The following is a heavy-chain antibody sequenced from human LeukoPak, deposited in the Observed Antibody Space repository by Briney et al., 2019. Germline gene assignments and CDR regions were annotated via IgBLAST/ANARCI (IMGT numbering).Heavy chain of an antibody. CDR1: GFTFDDYG. Sequence: PGGSLRLSCAASGFTFDDYGMSWVRQAPGKGLEWVSAISGSGGSTYYADSVKGRFTISRDNSKNTLYLQMNSLRAEDTAVYYCAKDRRDSSGWYGYFDYWGQGTLVTVSS. V-gene: IGHV3-23*01. D-gene: IGHD6-19*01. CDR2: ISGSGGST. J-gene: IGHJ4*02. CDR3: AKDRRDSSGWYGYFDY.